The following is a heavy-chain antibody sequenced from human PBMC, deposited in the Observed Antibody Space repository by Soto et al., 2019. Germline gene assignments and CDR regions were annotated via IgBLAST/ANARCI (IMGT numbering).Heavy chain of an antibody. CDR2: IIPIFGTA. D-gene: IGHD5-12*01. J-gene: IGHJ6*02. V-gene: IGHV1-69*13. Sequence: SVKVSCKASGGTFSSYAISWVRQAPGQGLEWMGGIIPIFGTANYAQKFQGRVTITADESTSTAYMELSSLRSEDTATYYCARIRMATIRNYYYGMDVWGQGTTVTVSS. CDR1: GGTFSSYA. CDR3: ARIRMATIRNYYYGMDV.